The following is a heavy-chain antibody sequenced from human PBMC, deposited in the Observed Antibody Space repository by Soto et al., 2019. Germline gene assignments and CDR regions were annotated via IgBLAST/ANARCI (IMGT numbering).Heavy chain of an antibody. D-gene: IGHD3-16*02. CDR1: GGSFSGYY. CDR3: ARATYDYIWGSYRSSPHDAFDI. Sequence: PSETLSLTCAVYGGSFSGYYWSWIRQPPGKGLEWIGEINHSGSTNYNPSLKSRVTISVDTSKNQFSLKLSSVTAADTAVYYCARATYDYIWGSYRSSPHDAFDIRGQGTMVTVPS. V-gene: IGHV4-34*01. CDR2: INHSGST. J-gene: IGHJ3*02.